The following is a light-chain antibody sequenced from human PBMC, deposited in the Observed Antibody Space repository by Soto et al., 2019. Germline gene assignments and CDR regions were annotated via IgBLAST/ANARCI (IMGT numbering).Light chain of an antibody. CDR3: QNYNSAPIT. Sequence: DIQMTQSPSSLSASVGDRVTITCRASQSITTYLHWYQQKPGKAPNLLIYAASNLQSGAPSRFSGSGSGTDFTLTISSLQPEDVGTYYCQNYNSAPITFGQGTRLEI. CDR1: QSITTY. V-gene: IGKV1-39*01. CDR2: AAS. J-gene: IGKJ5*01.